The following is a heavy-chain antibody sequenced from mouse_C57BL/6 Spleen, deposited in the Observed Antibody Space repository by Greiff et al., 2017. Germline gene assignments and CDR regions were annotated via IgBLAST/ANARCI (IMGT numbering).Heavy chain of an antibody. CDR2: IWSGGST. Sequence: VQLQESGPGLVQPSQSLSITCTVSGFSLTSYGVHWVRQSPGKGLEWLGVIWSGGSTDSNAAFISRLSISKDNSKSQVFFKMNRLQADDTAIYYCARNSPLAYWGQGTLVTVSA. J-gene: IGHJ3*01. CDR3: ARNSPLAY. V-gene: IGHV2-2*01. CDR1: GFSLTSYG. D-gene: IGHD6-1*01.